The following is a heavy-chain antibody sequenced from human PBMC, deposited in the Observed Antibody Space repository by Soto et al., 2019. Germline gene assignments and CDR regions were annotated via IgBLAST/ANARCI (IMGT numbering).Heavy chain of an antibody. CDR1: GGSCIDHC. CDR2: INRSGST. Sequence: PLLTKSVTRAVDGGSCIDHCCSWIRQPQGTRLEWIGEINRSGSTNYNPSLKSRVTISVDTSKNQFSLKLSSVTAADTAVYYCARGRYYYGSGSYYIVGLYFDYWGQGTLVTVSS. V-gene: IGHV4-34*01. D-gene: IGHD3-10*01. J-gene: IGHJ4*02. CDR3: ARGRYYYGSGSYYIVGLYFDY.